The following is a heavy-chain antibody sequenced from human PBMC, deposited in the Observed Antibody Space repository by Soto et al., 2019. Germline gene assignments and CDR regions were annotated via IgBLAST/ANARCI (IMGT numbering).Heavy chain of an antibody. V-gene: IGHV3-30*03. CDR1: RFSFSTYG. J-gene: IGHJ4*02. Sequence: QVHLVESGGGVVQPGRSLRLSCVASRFSFSTYGIHWVRQAPGKGLEWVAVISFDGSEKYYADSVKGRFTISRDNSKNTLYLQMNSLRAEDTAVYYCARGKKGYCSSTSCYTTSFDYWGQGTLVTVSS. CDR2: ISFDGSEK. CDR3: ARGKKGYCSSTSCYTTSFDY. D-gene: IGHD2-2*02.